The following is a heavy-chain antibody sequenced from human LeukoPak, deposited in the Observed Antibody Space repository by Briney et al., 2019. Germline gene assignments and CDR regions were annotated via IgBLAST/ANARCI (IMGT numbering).Heavy chain of an antibody. CDR3: AGTGLFFDY. V-gene: IGHV4-59*01. J-gene: IGHJ4*02. CDR2: MYYSGGT. Sequence: SETLSLTCTVSGASISGYYWSWIRQPPGKGLEWIGHMYYSGGTTYNPSLKSRVSISLDTSKKHFSLKLSSVTAADTAVYYCAGTGLFFDYWSQGTLVTVSS. D-gene: IGHD7-27*01. CDR1: GASISGYY.